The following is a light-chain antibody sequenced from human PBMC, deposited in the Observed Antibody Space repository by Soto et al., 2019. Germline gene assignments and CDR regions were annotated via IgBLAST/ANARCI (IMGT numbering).Light chain of an antibody. Sequence: EIVVAQSPATLSVSPGARATLSCRASQSVSRNLAWSQQKPGQAPRLLIYGGSTRATGIPARFSGGGAGDFSPLISSLQPDEVATFYCQQRYDILPWTFGQGTKV. J-gene: IGKJ1*01. CDR1: QSVSRN. CDR3: QQRYDILPWT. CDR2: GGS. V-gene: IGKV3-15*01.